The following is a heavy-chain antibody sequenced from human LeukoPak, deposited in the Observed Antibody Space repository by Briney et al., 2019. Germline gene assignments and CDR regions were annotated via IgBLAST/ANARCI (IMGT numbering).Heavy chain of an antibody. V-gene: IGHV3-11*01. CDR2: ISPNSGTT. Sequence: PGGSLRLSCAASGFTFSDYYMQWIRQAPGKGLEWVSYISPNSGTTYYTASVKGRFTLSRDNAKNSLSLQMDSLRSDDTAMYYCARGRWELSLWGQGTLVTVSS. D-gene: IGHD1-26*01. J-gene: IGHJ4*02. CDR1: GFTFSDYY. CDR3: ARGRWELSL.